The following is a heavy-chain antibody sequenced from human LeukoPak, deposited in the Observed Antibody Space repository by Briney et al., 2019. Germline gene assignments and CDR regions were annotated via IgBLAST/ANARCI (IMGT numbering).Heavy chain of an antibody. Sequence: SVKVSCKASGGTFSSYAISWVRQAPGQGLEWMGRIIPILGIANYAQKFQGRVTVTADKSTSTAYMELSSLRSEDTAVYYCARGVDGGNSDWFDPWGQGTLVTVSS. CDR3: ARGVDGGNSDWFDP. V-gene: IGHV1-69*04. D-gene: IGHD2-21*02. CDR2: IIPILGIA. CDR1: GGTFSSYA. J-gene: IGHJ5*02.